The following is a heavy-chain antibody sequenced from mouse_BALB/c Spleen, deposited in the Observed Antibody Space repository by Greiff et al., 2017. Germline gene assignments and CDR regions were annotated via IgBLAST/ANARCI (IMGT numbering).Heavy chain of an antibody. CDR2: ISSGGSYT. V-gene: IGHV5-9-4*01. CDR3: AREGWYFDV. Sequence: EVNLVESGGGLVKPGGSLKLSCAASGFTFSSYAMSWVRQSPEKRLEWVAEISSGGSYTYYPDTVTGRFTISRDNAKNTLYLEMSSLRSEDTAMYYCAREGWYFDVWGAGTTVTVSS. J-gene: IGHJ1*01. CDR1: GFTFSSYA.